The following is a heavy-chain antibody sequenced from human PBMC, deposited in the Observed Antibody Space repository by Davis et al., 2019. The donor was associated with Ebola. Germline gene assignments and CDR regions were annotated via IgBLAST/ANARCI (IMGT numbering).Heavy chain of an antibody. CDR1: GYTFTSYA. D-gene: IGHD1-1*01. J-gene: IGHJ4*02. V-gene: IGHV7-4-1*02. CDR3: ARHILRLESQLLWPSFDY. Sequence: ASVKVSCKASGYTFTSYAMNWVRQAPGQGLEWMGWIDTNTGNPTYAQGFTGRFVFSLDTSVSTAYLQISSLKAEDTAVYYCARHILRLESQLLWPSFDYWGQGALVTVSS. CDR2: IDTNTGNP.